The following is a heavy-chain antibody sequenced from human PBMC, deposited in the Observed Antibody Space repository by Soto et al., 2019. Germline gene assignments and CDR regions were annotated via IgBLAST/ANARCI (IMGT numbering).Heavy chain of an antibody. D-gene: IGHD3-10*01. CDR2: ISYDGSKQ. J-gene: IGHJ4*02. CDR3: AKGLLLWFGGLTDD. CDR1: GFTFSSHG. V-gene: IGHV3-30*18. Sequence: GGSLRLSCAASGFTFSSHGMHWVRQAPGKGLEWVAGISYDGSKQYYADSVKGRFTISRDNSKNTLYLQMDSLRAEDTAVYYCAKGLLLWFGGLTDDWGQGTLVTVSS.